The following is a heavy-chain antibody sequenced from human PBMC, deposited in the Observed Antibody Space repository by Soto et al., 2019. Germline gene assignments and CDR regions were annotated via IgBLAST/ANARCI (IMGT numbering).Heavy chain of an antibody. V-gene: IGHV7-4-1*01. Sequence: QVQLVQSGSELKKPGASVKVSCKASGYTFTSYAMNWVRQAPGQGLEWMGWINTNTGNPTYAQGFTGRFVFSLDASVSTAYLQICSLKAEDTAVYYCARVNLAAAEGADYYYYGMEVWGQGTTVTVSS. J-gene: IGHJ6*02. D-gene: IGHD6-13*01. CDR2: INTNTGNP. CDR1: GYTFTSYA. CDR3: ARVNLAAAEGADYYYYGMEV.